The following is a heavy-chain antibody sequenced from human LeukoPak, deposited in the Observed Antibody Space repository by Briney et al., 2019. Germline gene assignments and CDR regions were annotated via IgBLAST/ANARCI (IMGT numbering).Heavy chain of an antibody. CDR1: GFTFNSYA. V-gene: IGHV3-23*01. Sequence: GGSLRLSCAASGFTFNSYALTWVRQAPGKGLEWVSAISGSGDTTSYADSVKGRFTISRDNSKNTLYLQMNSLRAEDTAVYYCAKDRQYIAARPDYWGQGTLVTVSS. D-gene: IGHD6-6*01. CDR2: ISGSGDTT. CDR3: AKDRQYIAARPDY. J-gene: IGHJ4*02.